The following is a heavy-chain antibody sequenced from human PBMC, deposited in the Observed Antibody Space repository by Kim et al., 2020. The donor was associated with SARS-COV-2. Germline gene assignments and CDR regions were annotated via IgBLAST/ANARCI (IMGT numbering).Heavy chain of an antibody. D-gene: IGHD3-10*01. J-gene: IGHJ6*02. CDR3: ARAIRGGWYFYGMDV. CDR2: ISSSGSNI. CDR1: GFTFHSSA. Sequence: GGSLRLSCAASGFTFHSSALNWVRQAPGKGLEWVSGISSSGSNIYYADSLKGRFTISRDNSKNTLFLQMNSLTAEDTAVYYCARAIRGGWYFYGMDVWG. V-gene: IGHV3-23*01.